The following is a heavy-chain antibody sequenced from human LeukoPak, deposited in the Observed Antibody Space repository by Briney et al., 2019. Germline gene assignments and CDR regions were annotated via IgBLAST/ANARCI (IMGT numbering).Heavy chain of an antibody. Sequence: GASVKVSCKASGYTFTSYAMNWVRQAPGQGLEWMGWMNPNSGNTGYAQKFQGRVTMTRNTSISTAYMELSSLRSEDTAVYYCARARGIAAAAPGYWGQGTLVTVSS. J-gene: IGHJ4*02. CDR2: MNPNSGNT. D-gene: IGHD6-13*01. CDR3: ARARGIAAAAPGY. CDR1: GYTFTSYA. V-gene: IGHV1-8*02.